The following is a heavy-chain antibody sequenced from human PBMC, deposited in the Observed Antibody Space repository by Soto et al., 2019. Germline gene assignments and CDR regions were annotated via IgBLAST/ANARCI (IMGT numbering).Heavy chain of an antibody. J-gene: IGHJ6*02. V-gene: IGHV1-69*13. CDR3: ARGYYGSGSYRYYGMDV. D-gene: IGHD3-10*01. CDR1: GGTFSSYA. Sequence: SVKVSCKAYGGTFSSYAISWVRQAPGQGLERMGRIIPIFGTANYAQKFQGRVTITADESTSTAYMELSSLRSEDTAVYYCARGYYGSGSYRYYGMDVWGQGTTVTGSS. CDR2: IIPIFGTA.